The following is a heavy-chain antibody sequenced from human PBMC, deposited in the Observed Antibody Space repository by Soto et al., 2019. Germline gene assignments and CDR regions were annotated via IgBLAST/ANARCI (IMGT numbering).Heavy chain of an antibody. CDR3: TRAESPKTAYFSDA. D-gene: IGHD2-21*01. CDR2: IRNHSYSGRL. Sequence: GGSLRLSCTTSGFTFGDYAISWVRQAPGKGLEWVGLIRNHSYSGRLEYAASVKDRFIVSRDDFKSVAYLQMNSLKTEDSAVYFCTRAESPKTAYFSDAWGQGTQVTVSS. CDR1: GFTFGDYA. J-gene: IGHJ5*02. V-gene: IGHV3-49*04.